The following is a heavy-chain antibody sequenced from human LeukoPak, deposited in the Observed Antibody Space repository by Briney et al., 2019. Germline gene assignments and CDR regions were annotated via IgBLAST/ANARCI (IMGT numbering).Heavy chain of an antibody. CDR3: ARVRREQWLVLDDAFDI. Sequence: SETLSLTCTVSGGSISSYYWSWIRQPPGKGLEWIGYIYYSGSTNYNPSLKSRVTISVDTSKNQFSLKLSSVTAADTAVYYCARVRREQWLVLDDAFDIWGQGTMVTVSS. J-gene: IGHJ3*02. CDR1: GGSISSYY. D-gene: IGHD6-19*01. V-gene: IGHV4-59*01. CDR2: IYYSGST.